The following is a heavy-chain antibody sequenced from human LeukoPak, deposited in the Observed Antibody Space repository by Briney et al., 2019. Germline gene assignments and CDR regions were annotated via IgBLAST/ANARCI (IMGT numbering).Heavy chain of an antibody. Sequence: KPSQTLSLTCTVSGGSISSGGYYWSWIRQHPGKGLEWIGYIYYSGSTYYNPSLKSRVTISVDTSKNRFSLKLSSVTAADTAVYYCARDRISGAVTTTGSRAFDIWGQGTMVTVSS. CDR1: GGSISSGGYY. CDR3: ARDRISGAVTTTGSRAFDI. CDR2: IYYSGST. V-gene: IGHV4-31*03. D-gene: IGHD4-11*01. J-gene: IGHJ3*02.